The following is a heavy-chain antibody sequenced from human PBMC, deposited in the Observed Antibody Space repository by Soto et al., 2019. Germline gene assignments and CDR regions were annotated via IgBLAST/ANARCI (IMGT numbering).Heavy chain of an antibody. D-gene: IGHD3-3*01. J-gene: IGHJ4*02. CDR1: GYTFTSYA. CDR3: ARVWRITIFGVVITEPIFDY. Sequence: ASVKVSCKASGYTFTSYAMHWVRQAPGQRLEWMGWINAGNGNTKYSQKFQGRVTITRDTSASTAYMELSSLRSEDTAVYYCARVWRITIFGVVITEPIFDYWGQGTLVTVSS. V-gene: IGHV1-3*01. CDR2: INAGNGNT.